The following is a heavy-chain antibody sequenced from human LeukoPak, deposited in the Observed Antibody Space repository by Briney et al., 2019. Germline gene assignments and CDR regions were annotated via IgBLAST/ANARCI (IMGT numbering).Heavy chain of an antibody. CDR1: GFTFSNAW. V-gene: IGHV3-7*03. CDR3: ARDRSPSY. CDR2: IEEDGSEK. J-gene: IGHJ4*02. Sequence: GGSLRLSCAASGFTFSNAWMNWVRQAPGKGLEWVANIEEDGSEKYYVDSVRGRFTISRDNAKNSLYLQMHRLRAEDTAVYYCARDRSPSYWGQGTLVTVSS.